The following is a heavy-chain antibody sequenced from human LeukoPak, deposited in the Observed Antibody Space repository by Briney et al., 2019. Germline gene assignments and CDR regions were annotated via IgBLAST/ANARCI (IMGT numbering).Heavy chain of an antibody. J-gene: IGHJ4*02. CDR3: AKDNGYNAGNLY. V-gene: IGHV3-66*02. D-gene: IGHD5-24*01. CDR1: GFTFSDKY. CDR2: TYRGGKT. Sequence: GGSLRLSCVVSGFTFSDKYMSWVRQAPGKGLEWISLTYRGGKTSYADSVKGRFTISRDNSKNTLYLQMNSLRAEDTAVYYCAKDNGYNAGNLYWGQGTLVTVSS.